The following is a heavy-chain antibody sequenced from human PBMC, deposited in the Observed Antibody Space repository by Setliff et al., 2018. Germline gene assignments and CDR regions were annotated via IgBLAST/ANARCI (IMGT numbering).Heavy chain of an antibody. CDR2: VDQGANT. V-gene: IGHV3-23*05. CDR1: GFTFGAYT. D-gene: IGHD2-15*01. CDR3: AKDRAPDGKWDFDS. J-gene: IGHJ4*02. Sequence: GESLKISCVASGFTFGAYTLTWVRQAPGKGLEFVSGVDQGANTYYGDSVKGRFTISRDNSQNTVYLQMTNLRVEDTAIYYCAKDRAPDGKWDFDSSGPGILVTVSS.